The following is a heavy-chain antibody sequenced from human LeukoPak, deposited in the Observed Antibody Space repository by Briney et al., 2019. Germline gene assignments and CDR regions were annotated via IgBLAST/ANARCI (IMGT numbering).Heavy chain of an antibody. Sequence: WGSLRLSCAASGFTFSTYWMSWVRQAPGKGLEWVANIKQDGSEKYYVDSVKGRFTISRDNSKSTLYLQMTSLRAEDSAFFYCTKRTDSTGSRASAFDVWGQGTVVTVSS. CDR3: TKRTDSTGSRASAFDV. V-gene: IGHV3-7*03. J-gene: IGHJ3*01. CDR2: IKQDGSEK. D-gene: IGHD2/OR15-2a*01. CDR1: GFTFSTYW.